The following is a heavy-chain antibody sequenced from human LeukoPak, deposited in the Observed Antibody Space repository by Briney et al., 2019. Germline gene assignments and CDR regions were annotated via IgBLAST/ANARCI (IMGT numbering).Heavy chain of an antibody. Sequence: PSETLSLTCTVSGGSISSYSWSWIRQPAGKGLEWIGRIFASGSTKYNPSLKSRVTMSVETSKKQFSLKLSSVTAADTAVYYCAREGSAFDIWSQGTMVTVSS. CDR2: IFASGST. CDR3: AREGSAFDI. CDR1: GGSISSYS. J-gene: IGHJ3*02. V-gene: IGHV4-4*07.